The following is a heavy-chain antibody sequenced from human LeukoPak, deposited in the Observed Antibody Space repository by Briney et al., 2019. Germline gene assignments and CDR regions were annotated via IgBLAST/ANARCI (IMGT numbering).Heavy chain of an antibody. Sequence: PGGSLRLSCTASGFIFSSYGMHWVRQAPGKGLEWVAVISYDGSNKHYADSVKGRFTISRDNSKNTLYLQMNSLRAEDTAVYYCASTFYGDSPPYWGQGTLVTVSS. D-gene: IGHD4-17*01. CDR3: ASTFYGDSPPY. CDR2: ISYDGSNK. J-gene: IGHJ4*02. CDR1: GFIFSSYG. V-gene: IGHV3-30*03.